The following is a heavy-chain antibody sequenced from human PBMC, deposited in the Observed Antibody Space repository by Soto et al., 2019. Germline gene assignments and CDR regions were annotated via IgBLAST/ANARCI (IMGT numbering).Heavy chain of an antibody. Sequence: GSLRLSCAASGFTFSDYWMSWVRQTPGKGLEWVAKINQGGSDIYYVDSVRGRFTISRDNAKSSLYLQMNSLGVEDTAVYYCVTESRSSGRFHWGQGTMVTVSS. D-gene: IGHD6-19*01. V-gene: IGHV3-7*01. CDR1: GFTFSDYW. CDR3: VTESRSSGRFH. J-gene: IGHJ3*01. CDR2: INQGGSDI.